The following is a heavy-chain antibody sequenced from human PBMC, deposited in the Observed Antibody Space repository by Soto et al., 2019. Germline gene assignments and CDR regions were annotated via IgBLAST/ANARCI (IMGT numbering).Heavy chain of an antibody. CDR1: GCTFTRYS. Sequence: SLQVSCQSSGCTFTRYSISWVRHPPVQVLERKRAIIPIFGTANYAQKFQGRVPITADESTSTAYMELSSLRSEATAVYYCARPSIAARPSPSMFVNRPYYYGMDVWGQGTTVTVSS. CDR3: ARPSIAARPSPSMFVNRPYYYGMDV. CDR2: IIPIFGTA. D-gene: IGHD6-6*01. V-gene: IGHV1-69*13. J-gene: IGHJ6*02.